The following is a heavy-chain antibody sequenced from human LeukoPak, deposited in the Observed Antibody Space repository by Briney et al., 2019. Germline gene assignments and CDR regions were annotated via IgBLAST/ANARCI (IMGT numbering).Heavy chain of an antibody. V-gene: IGHV3-66*01. D-gene: IGHD4-17*01. CDR3: ASTFYGDSPPY. CDR1: GFTVSSNY. Sequence: GGSLRLPCAASGFTVSSNYMSWVSQDPGNGLEWVSVIYSGGSTYYADSVKGRFTISSDNSKNTLYLQMNSLRAEDTAVYYCASTFYGDSPPYWGQGTLVTVSS. J-gene: IGHJ4*02. CDR2: IYSGGST.